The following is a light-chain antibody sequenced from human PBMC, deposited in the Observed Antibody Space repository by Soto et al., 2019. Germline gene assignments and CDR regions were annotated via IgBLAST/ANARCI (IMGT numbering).Light chain of an antibody. V-gene: IGKV3-15*01. J-gene: IGKJ2*01. CDR2: YAS. CDR3: QQYTNWPPAT. Sequence: EIVMTQSPATLSVSPGERVTLSCRASQFISTNLAWYQQRPGQAPRLLIYYASTRATGIPARFSGSGSGTEFSLTISSLQSEDFAVYYCQQYTNWPPATFGQGTKLEIK. CDR1: QFISTN.